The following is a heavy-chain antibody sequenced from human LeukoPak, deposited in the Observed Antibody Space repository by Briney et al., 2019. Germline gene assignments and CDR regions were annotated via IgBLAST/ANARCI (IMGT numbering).Heavy chain of an antibody. D-gene: IGHD1-26*01. Sequence: ASVKVSRKASGYTFTDYYMNWVRQAPGQGLEWMGWINPNSGGTNSAQKFQGRVTMTRDTSISTAYMELNRLTSDDTAVYYCAAYSGSYGGSFDYWGQGTLVTVSS. CDR1: GYTFTDYY. V-gene: IGHV1-2*02. CDR3: AAYSGSYGGSFDY. CDR2: INPNSGGT. J-gene: IGHJ4*02.